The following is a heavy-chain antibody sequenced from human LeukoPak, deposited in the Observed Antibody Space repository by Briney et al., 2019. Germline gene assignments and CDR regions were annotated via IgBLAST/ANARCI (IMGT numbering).Heavy chain of an antibody. D-gene: IGHD6-19*01. CDR2: ISGSGGST. CDR3: AKGFWRYSSGWYAVAYYYGMDV. J-gene: IGHJ6*02. V-gene: IGHV3-23*01. Sequence: PGGSLRLSCAASGFTFSSYAMSWVRQAPGKGLEWVSAISGSGGSTYYADSVKGRFTISRENSKNTLYLQMNRLRVEDTAVYYCAKGFWRYSSGWYAVAYYYGMDVRGQGTQVTVFS. CDR1: GFTFSSYA.